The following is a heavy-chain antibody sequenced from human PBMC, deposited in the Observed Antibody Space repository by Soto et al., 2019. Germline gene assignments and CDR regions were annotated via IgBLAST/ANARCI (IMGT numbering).Heavy chain of an antibody. CDR2: IIPIFDIT. CDR3: ARSLLGDYYDSDGLDN. J-gene: IGHJ4*02. CDR1: GGPYSKYS. D-gene: IGHD3-22*01. V-gene: IGHV1-69*02. Sequence: QVQLVQSGTEVKKPGSSVTVSCKASGGPYSKYSISWVRQAPGQGLEWMGRIIPIFDITNYAQKFQGRVTITEAKSTSTVYMDLSSLRSEDTAVYYCARSLLGDYYDSDGLDNWGQGTLVTVSS.